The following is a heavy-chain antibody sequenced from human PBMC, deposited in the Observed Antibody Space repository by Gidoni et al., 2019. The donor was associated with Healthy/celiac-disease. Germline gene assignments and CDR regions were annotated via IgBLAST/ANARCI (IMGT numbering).Heavy chain of an antibody. V-gene: IGHV4-31*02. D-gene: IGHD1-20*01. CDR3: ARARLRPGTYNWNPSYYYYGMDV. CDR2: ST. Sequence: STYYNPSLKSRVTISVDTSKNQFSLKLSSVTAADTAVYYCARARLRPGTYNWNPSYYYYGMDVWGQGTTVTVSS. J-gene: IGHJ6*02.